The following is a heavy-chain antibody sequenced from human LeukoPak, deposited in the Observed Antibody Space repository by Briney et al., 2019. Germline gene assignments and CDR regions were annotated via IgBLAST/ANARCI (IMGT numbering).Heavy chain of an antibody. J-gene: IGHJ4*02. V-gene: IGHV4-4*02. Sequence: GLEWIGEMYLSGTTHSNPSVKSRVTISIDKSKNQFFLNLSSVTAADTAVYYRARGESLLDYWGQGTLVTVSS. CDR3: ARGESLLDY. CDR2: MYLSGTT.